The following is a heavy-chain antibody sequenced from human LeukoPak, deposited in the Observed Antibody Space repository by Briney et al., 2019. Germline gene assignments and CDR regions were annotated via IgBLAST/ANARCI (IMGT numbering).Heavy chain of an antibody. J-gene: IGHJ4*02. CDR1: GYTFTSYY. D-gene: IGHD5-12*01. Sequence: ASVKVSCKASGYTFTSYYMHWVRQAPGQGLEWMGIINPSGGSTSYAQKFQGRVTMTRDMSTSTVYMELSSLRSEDTAVYYCTRDSSWYDWFYDYWGQGTLVTVSS. CDR3: TRDSSWYDWFYDY. V-gene: IGHV1-46*01. CDR2: INPSGGST.